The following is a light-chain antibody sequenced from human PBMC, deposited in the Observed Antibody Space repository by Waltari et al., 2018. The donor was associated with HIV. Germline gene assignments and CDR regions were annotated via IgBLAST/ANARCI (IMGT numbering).Light chain of an antibody. CDR2: DVN. J-gene: IGLJ1*01. CDR3: ISYTTSSTPYV. V-gene: IGLV2-14*03. Sequence: QSALTQPASVSGSPGQSITISCTGTSSDIDYTYVSWYQKHPGKAPKLMIYDVNNRPSGVSNRFSGSKSGNTASLTISGLQAEDEADYYCISYTTSSTPYVFGTGTKVTVL. CDR1: SSDIDYTY.